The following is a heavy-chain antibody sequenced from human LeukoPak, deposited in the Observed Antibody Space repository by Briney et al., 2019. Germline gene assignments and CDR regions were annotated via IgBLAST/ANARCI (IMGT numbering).Heavy chain of an antibody. Sequence: GGSLRLSCAASGFTVSYNYMSWVRQGPGKGLEWVSIIYPGGTTYYADSVKGRFTISRDNSKNTLYLQMNRLRADDTAVYYCARDRYSSGPGSWFDPWGQGTLVTVSS. D-gene: IGHD6-19*01. V-gene: IGHV3-66*01. J-gene: IGHJ5*02. CDR1: GFTVSYNY. CDR2: IYPGGTT. CDR3: ARDRYSSGPGSWFDP.